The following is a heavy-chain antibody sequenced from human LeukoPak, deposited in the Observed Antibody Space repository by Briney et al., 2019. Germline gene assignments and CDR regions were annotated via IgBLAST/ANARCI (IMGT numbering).Heavy chain of an antibody. CDR2: IYYSGST. D-gene: IGHD6-19*01. CDR3: ARHLYSSGWYGEGNWFDP. Sequence: SETLSLTCTVSGGSISSYYWSWIRQPPGKGLEWIGYIYYSGSTNYNPSLKSRVTISVDTSKNQFSLKLSSVTAADTAVYYCARHLYSSGWYGEGNWFDPWGQGTLVTVSS. CDR1: GGSISSYY. V-gene: IGHV4-59*08. J-gene: IGHJ5*02.